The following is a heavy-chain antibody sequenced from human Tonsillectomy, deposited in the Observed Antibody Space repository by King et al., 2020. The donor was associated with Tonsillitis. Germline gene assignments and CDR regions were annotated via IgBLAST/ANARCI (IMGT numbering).Heavy chain of an antibody. D-gene: IGHD2-8*02. V-gene: IGHV3-7*03. CDR3: ATTSGPGGTFDF. CDR1: GITFSSYW. CDR2: IKQDGSEK. Sequence: VQLVESGGGLVQPGGSLRLSCAASGITFSSYWMSWVRQTPGKGLEWVANIKQDGSEKYYVDSVKGRFTISRDNAKNSLYLHMNSLRAEDMAVYYCATTSGPGGTFDFCGQGTMVTVSS. J-gene: IGHJ3*01.